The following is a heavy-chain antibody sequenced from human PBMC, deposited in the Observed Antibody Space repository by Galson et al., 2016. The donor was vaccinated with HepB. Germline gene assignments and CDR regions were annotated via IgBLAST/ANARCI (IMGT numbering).Heavy chain of an antibody. V-gene: IGHV1-24*01. Sequence: SVKVSCKVSGYTLTELSMHWVRQAPGKGLERMGGFDPEDGETIYAQKFQGRVTMTEDTSTDTAYMELSSLRSEDTAVYYCATRSPTPRLKLRFLEWSPAFDIWGQGTMVTVSS. CDR1: GYTLTELS. CDR2: FDPEDGET. J-gene: IGHJ3*02. CDR3: ATRSPTPRLKLRFLEWSPAFDI. D-gene: IGHD3-3*01.